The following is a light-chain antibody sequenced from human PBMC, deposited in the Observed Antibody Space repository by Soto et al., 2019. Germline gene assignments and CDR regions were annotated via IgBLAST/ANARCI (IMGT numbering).Light chain of an antibody. CDR1: QSINSW. J-gene: IGKJ1*01. CDR3: QQYNSYRWT. CDR2: KAS. V-gene: IGKV1-5*03. Sequence: DIQMTQSPSTLSASVGDRVTITCRASQSINSWLAWYQQKPGKAPKLLIYKASSLESGVPSRFSGSGSGTELTLTISSLQPDDFATYYCQQYNSYRWTFGQGTKVEIK.